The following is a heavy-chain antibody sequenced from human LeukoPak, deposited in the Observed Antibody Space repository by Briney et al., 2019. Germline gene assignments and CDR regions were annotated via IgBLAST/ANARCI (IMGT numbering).Heavy chain of an antibody. Sequence: SETLSLTCTVSGGSISSSSYYWGWIRQPPGKGLEWIGSIYYSGSTYYNPSLKSRVTISVDTSKNQFSLKLSSVTAADTAVYYCARGSPFRGSGSLSNWFDPWGQGTLVTVSS. CDR2: IYYSGST. J-gene: IGHJ5*02. CDR3: ARGSPFRGSGSLSNWFDP. D-gene: IGHD3-10*01. V-gene: IGHV4-39*07. CDR1: GGSISSSSYY.